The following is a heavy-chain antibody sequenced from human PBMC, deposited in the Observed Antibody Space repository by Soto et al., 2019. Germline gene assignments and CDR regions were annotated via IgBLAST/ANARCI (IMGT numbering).Heavy chain of an antibody. J-gene: IGHJ4*02. CDR2: IYWNDDK. D-gene: IGHD1-26*01. CDR1: GFSLRTTGVG. Sequence: QITLKESGPTLVKPTQTLKLTCTYSGFSLRTTGVGVGWIRQPPGKALEWLGIIYWNDDKRFSPSLKSRFTLSRDIAKSQVLPRMTNMDPVDTGTYCCANRWGLPFDYWGQGTLVIVSS. V-gene: IGHV2-5*01. CDR3: ANRWGLPFDY.